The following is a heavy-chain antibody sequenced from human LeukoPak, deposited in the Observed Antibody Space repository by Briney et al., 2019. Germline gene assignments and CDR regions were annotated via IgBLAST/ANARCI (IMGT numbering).Heavy chain of an antibody. D-gene: IGHD2-2*02. CDR2: IYTSGST. CDR1: GGSISSYY. J-gene: IGHJ4*02. CDR3: ARTLGDCSSTSCYTSPYFDY. Sequence: KSSETLSLTCTVSGGSISSYYWSWIRQPAGKGLEWIGRIYTSGSTYYNPSLKSRVTMSVDTSKNQFSLKLSSVTAADTAVYYCARTLGDCSSTSCYTSPYFDYWGQGTLVTVSS. V-gene: IGHV4-4*07.